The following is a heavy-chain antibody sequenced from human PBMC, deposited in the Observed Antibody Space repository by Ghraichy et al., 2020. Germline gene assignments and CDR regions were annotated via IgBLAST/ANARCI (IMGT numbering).Heavy chain of an antibody. V-gene: IGHV3-7*03. J-gene: IGHJ6*02. D-gene: IGHD2-21*02. CDR2: IKQDGSEK. Sequence: GGSLRLSCAASGFTFSSYWMSWVRQAPGKGLEWVANIKQDGSEKYYVDSVKGRFTISRDNAKNSLYLQMNSLRAEDTAVYYCARSVGVVTPAFNYYYYYGMDVWGQGTTVTVSS. CDR3: ARSVGVVTPAFNYYYYYGMDV. CDR1: GFTFSSYW.